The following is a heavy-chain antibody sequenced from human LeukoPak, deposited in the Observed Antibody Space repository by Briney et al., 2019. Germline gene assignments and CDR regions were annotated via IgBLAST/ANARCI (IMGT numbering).Heavy chain of an antibody. V-gene: IGHV1-8*01. CDR3: ARALVATSYFDY. D-gene: IGHD5-12*01. J-gene: IGHJ4*02. CDR2: MNPNSGNT. Sequence: TSVKVSCKASGYTFTSYDINWVRQATGQGLEWMGWMNPNSGNTGYAQKFQGRVTMTRNTSISTAYMELSSLRAEDTAVYYCARALVATSYFDYWGQGTLVTVSS. CDR1: GYTFTSYD.